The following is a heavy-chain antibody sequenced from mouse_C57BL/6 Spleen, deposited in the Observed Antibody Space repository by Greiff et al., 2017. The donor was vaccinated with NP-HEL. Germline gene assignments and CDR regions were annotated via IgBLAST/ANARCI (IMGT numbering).Heavy chain of an antibody. CDR3: AREITTGDYYAMDY. D-gene: IGHD2-4*01. CDR1: GYTFTSYW. Sequence: QVQLQQPGAELVKPGASVKLSCKASGYTFTSYWMHWVKQRPGQGLEWIGMIHPNSGSTNYNEKFKSKATLTVDKSSSTAYMQLSSLTSEDSAVYYCAREITTGDYYAMDYWGQGTSVTFSS. J-gene: IGHJ4*01. V-gene: IGHV1-64*01. CDR2: IHPNSGST.